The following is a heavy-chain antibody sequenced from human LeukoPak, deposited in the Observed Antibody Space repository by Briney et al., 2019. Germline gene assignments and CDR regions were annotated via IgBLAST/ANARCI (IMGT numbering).Heavy chain of an antibody. D-gene: IGHD6-13*01. J-gene: IGHJ4*02. CDR1: GLTFRRYG. V-gene: IGHV3-30*02. Sequence: GGSLRLSCAASGLTFRRYGMHWVRQTPGKGLEWVAFIESDESIRQYADLVKGRFTISRDNSKNTLYLQMNSLRAEDTAVYYCAVSSSSGSGYFDYWGQGTLVTVSS. CDR3: AVSSSSGSGYFDY. CDR2: IESDESIR.